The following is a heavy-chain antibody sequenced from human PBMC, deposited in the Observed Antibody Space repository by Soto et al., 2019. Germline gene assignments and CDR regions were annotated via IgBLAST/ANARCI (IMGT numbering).Heavy chain of an antibody. CDR1: GGSCSGYD. V-gene: IGHV4-34*01. CDR3: ANPYYYGDYLDWFDP. Sequence: SETLSLTSAVYGGSCSGYDWSWIRQPPGKGLEWIGEINHSGSTNYNPSLKSRVTISVDTSKNQFSLKLSSVTAADTAVYYCANPYYYGDYLDWFDPWGQGTLVT. D-gene: IGHD4-17*01. CDR2: INHSGST. J-gene: IGHJ5*02.